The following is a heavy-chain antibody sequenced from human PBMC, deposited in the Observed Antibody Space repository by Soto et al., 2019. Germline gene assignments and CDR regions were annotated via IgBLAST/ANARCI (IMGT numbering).Heavy chain of an antibody. CDR1: RYTFTIYY. J-gene: IGHJ6*02. CDR3: ARAYYDFWSGYYGDYYYGMDV. CDR2: INPSGGST. V-gene: IGHV1-46*01. D-gene: IGHD3-3*01. Sequence: SVKVSCKASRYTFTIYYMLWVRQAPAQGVEWMGIINPSGGSTSYAQKFQGRVTMTRDTSTSTVYMELSSLRSEDTAVYYCARAYYDFWSGYYGDYYYGMDVWGQGTTVTVSS.